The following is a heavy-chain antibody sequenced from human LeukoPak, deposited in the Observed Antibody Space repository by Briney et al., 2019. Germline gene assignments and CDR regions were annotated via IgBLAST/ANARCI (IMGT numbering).Heavy chain of an antibody. D-gene: IGHD3-22*01. J-gene: IGHJ4*02. V-gene: IGHV1-18*01. CDR1: GYTFTSYG. CDR3: ARSEYYYDYSPLHY. Sequence: ASVKVSCKASGYTFTSYGISWVRQAPGQGLEWMGWISTYNGNTNYAQKLQGRVTMTTDTSTSTAYMELRSLRSDDKAVYYCARSEYYYDYSPLHYWGQGTLVTVSA. CDR2: ISTYNGNT.